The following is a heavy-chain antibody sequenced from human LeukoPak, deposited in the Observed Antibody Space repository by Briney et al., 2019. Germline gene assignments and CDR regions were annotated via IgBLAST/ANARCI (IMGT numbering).Heavy chain of an antibody. V-gene: IGHV1-3*01. J-gene: IGHJ4*02. Sequence: ASVKVSCKASGYTFTSYAMHWVRQAPGQRLEWMGWINAGNGNTKYSQKFQGRVTMTRNTSISTACMELSSLRSEDTAVYYCARGRRGSYFDYWGQGTLVTVSS. CDR2: INAGNGNT. D-gene: IGHD3-16*01. CDR3: ARGRRGSYFDY. CDR1: GYTFTSYA.